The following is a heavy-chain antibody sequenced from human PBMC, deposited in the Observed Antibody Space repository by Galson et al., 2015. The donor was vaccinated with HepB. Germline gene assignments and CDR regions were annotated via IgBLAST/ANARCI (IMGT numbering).Heavy chain of an antibody. Sequence: QSGAEVIKPGESLKISCKGSGHSFTSYWIVWVRQMPGKALEWMGIIYPDDSDTRYSPSFQGQVTISADKSTSTAYLQWSSLKASDTAIYYCARLYYDTSGYPDYWGQGTLVTVSS. CDR2: IYPDDSDT. V-gene: IGHV5-51*03. D-gene: IGHD3-22*01. CDR3: ARLYYDTSGYPDY. J-gene: IGHJ4*02. CDR1: GHSFTSYW.